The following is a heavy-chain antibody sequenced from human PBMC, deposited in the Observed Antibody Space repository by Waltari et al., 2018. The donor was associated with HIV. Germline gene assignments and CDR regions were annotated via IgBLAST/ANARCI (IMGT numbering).Heavy chain of an antibody. CDR2: INQSGST. CDR1: GGSFSGYY. J-gene: IGHJ6*02. Sequence: QVQLQQWGAGLLKPSETLSLTCAVYGGSFSGYYWSWIRQPPGKGLEWIGEINQSGSTNSTPSRKSRVTISVDTSKNQFSRKLSSVTAADTAVYYCARGALGYCSSTSCPKNYYGMDVWGQGTTVTVSS. CDR3: ARGALGYCSSTSCPKNYYGMDV. V-gene: IGHV4-34*01. D-gene: IGHD2-2*01.